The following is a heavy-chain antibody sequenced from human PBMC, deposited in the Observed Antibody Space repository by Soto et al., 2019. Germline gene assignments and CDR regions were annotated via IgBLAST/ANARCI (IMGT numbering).Heavy chain of an antibody. D-gene: IGHD3-22*01. CDR2: IKSKTDGGTT. CDR3: TTDSLSTMILVRFDF. Sequence: EVQLVESGGGLVKPGGSLRLSCAASGFTFSSAWINWVRQAPGKGLEWVGRIKSKTDGGTTDFAAPVKGKFAISRDDSNDMVYLQMNSLKTEDTAVYYCTTDSLSTMILVRFDFWGHGTLVTVSS. J-gene: IGHJ4*01. CDR1: GFTFSSAW. V-gene: IGHV3-15*07.